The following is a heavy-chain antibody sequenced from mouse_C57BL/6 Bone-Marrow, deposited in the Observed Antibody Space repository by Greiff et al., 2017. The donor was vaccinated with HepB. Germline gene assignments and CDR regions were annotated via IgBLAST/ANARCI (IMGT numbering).Heavy chain of an antibody. CDR2: ISNLAYSI. V-gene: IGHV5-15*04. CDR3: ARRGVYYGSSHWYFDV. CDR1: GFTFSDYG. Sequence: EVMLVESGGGLVQPGGSLKLSCAASGFTFSDYGMAWVRQAPRKGPEWVAFISNLAYSIYYADTVTGRFTIARENAKNTLYLEMSSLRSEDTAMYYCARRGVYYGSSHWYFDVWGTGTTVTVSS. D-gene: IGHD1-1*01. J-gene: IGHJ1*03.